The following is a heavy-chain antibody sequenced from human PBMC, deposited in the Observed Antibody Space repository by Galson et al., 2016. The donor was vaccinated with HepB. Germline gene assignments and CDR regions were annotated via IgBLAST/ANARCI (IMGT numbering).Heavy chain of an antibody. CDR1: GFNFDDYV. Sequence: SLRLSCAASGFNFDDYVMTWVRQVPGKGLEWVSSINWNGGTRGYLDSVRGRFTISRDNANTVLYLQMNSLRAEDTAFYYCARDDRRMNWNPTSSDYWGQGALVTVSP. CDR3: ARDDRRMNWNPTSSDY. D-gene: IGHD1-1*01. CDR2: INWNGGTR. J-gene: IGHJ4*02. V-gene: IGHV3-20*04.